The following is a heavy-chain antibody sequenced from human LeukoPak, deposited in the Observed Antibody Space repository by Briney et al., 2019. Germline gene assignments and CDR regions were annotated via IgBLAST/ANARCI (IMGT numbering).Heavy chain of an antibody. Sequence: GGSLRLSCAASGFTFSSYEMHWVRQAPGKGLEWVASFGSDLSFRSVADSLKGRFTISRDNAENSIYLHMNSLRAEDTAIYYCARVGLWYSSSWYLGYWGQGTLVTVSS. J-gene: IGHJ4*02. V-gene: IGHV3-48*03. CDR3: ARVGLWYSSSWYLGY. CDR1: GFTFSSYE. D-gene: IGHD6-13*01. CDR2: FGSDLSFR.